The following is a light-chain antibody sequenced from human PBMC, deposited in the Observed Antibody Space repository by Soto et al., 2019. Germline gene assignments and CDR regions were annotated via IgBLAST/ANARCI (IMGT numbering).Light chain of an antibody. J-gene: IGLJ2*01. Sequence: QSVLTQPASVSGSPGQSITISCTGTSSDVGSYNLVSWYQQHPGKAPKLMIYEGSKRPSGVSYRFSGSKSGNTASLTISGLQAEDEADYYCFSYARSAPIVVFGGGTKLTVL. CDR2: EGS. CDR1: SSDVGSYNL. CDR3: FSYARSAPIVV. V-gene: IGLV2-23*01.